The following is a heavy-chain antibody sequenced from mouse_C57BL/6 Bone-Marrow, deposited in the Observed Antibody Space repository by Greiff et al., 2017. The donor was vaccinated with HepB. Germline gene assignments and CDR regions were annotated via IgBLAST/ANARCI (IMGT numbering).Heavy chain of an antibody. CDR2: IDPSDSYT. CDR1: GYTFTSYW. CDR3: ARRYSDFDY. J-gene: IGHJ2*01. D-gene: IGHD2-12*01. V-gene: IGHV1-50*01. Sequence: QVHVKQPGAELVKPGASVKLSCKASGYTFTSYWMQWVKQRPGQGLEWIGEIDPSDSYTNYNQKFKGKATLTVDTSSSTAYMQLSSLTSEDSAVYYCARRYSDFDYWGQGTTLTVSS.